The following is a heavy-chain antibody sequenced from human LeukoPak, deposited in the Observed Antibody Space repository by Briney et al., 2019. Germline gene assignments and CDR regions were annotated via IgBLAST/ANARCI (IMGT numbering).Heavy chain of an antibody. J-gene: IGHJ6*03. CDR1: ILTLYRYW. CDR2: IKQEGSEK. D-gene: IGHD4-17*01. Sequence: GGPQTLFCALSILTLYRYWVIGAPQAPGKGLVWVANIKQEGSEKNYVGSVNGRFTISRDNAKNSLYLQMNSLRAEDTAVYYCASCGEYGGYYMDVWGKGTTVTVSS. CDR3: ASCGEYGGYYMDV. V-gene: IGHV3-7*01.